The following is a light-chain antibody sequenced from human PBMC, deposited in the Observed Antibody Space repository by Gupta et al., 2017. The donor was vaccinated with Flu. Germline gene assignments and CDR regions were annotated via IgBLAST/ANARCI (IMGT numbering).Light chain of an antibody. J-gene: IGKJ4*01. CDR3: MQALQTPLT. CDR1: QSLLHSNGYNY. Sequence: DIVMTQSPLSLPVTPGEPASISCRSSQSLLHSNGYNYLDWYLQKPGQSPQLLIYLGSNRASGVPDRFSGSGSGTDFTLKISRVEAEDVGVYYCMQALQTPLTFGGGTKVKIK. V-gene: IGKV2-28*01. CDR2: LGS.